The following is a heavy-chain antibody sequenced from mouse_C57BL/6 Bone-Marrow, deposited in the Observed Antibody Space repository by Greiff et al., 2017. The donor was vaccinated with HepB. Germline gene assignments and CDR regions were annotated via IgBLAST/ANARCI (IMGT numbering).Heavy chain of an antibody. V-gene: IGHV2-9-1*01. J-gene: IGHJ2*01. D-gene: IGHD2-1*01. CDR2: ICTCGGT. CDR1: FFSLTIYS. Sequence: PFLFSPSPLLPLPFTFSFFSLTIYSIIFFLHPPLNFLEFLLVICTCGGTNYNSPLKSRLSISKDNSKSQVFLKMNSLQTDDTARYYCARNVYYYFDYWGQGTTLTVSS. CDR3: ARNVYYYFDY.